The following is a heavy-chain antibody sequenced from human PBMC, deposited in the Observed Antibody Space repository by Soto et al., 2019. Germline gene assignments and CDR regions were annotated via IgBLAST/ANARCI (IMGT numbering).Heavy chain of an antibody. V-gene: IGHV1-69*13. CDR1: GGTFSSYA. D-gene: IGHD2-2*01. J-gene: IGHJ6*02. CDR2: IIPIFGTA. Sequence: ASVKVSCKASGGTFSSYAISWVRQAPGQGLEWMGGIIPIFGTANYAQKFQGRVTITADESTSTAYMELSSLRSEDTAVYYCAVRGGVYCSSTSCQTYYYYYGMDVWGQGTTVTVSS. CDR3: AVRGGVYCSSTSCQTYYYYYGMDV.